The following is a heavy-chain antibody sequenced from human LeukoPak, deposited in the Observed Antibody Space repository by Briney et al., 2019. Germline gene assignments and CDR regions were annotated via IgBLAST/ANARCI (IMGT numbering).Heavy chain of an antibody. D-gene: IGHD2-15*01. CDR2: INHSGST. V-gene: IGHV4-34*01. J-gene: IGHJ5*02. CDR3: ARRVGYWSRDWFDP. CDR1: GGSFSGYY. Sequence: SETLSLTCAVYGGSFSGYYWSWIRQPPGKGLEWIGEINHSGSTNYNPSLKSRVTISVDTSKNQFSLKLSSVTAADTAVHYCARRVGYWSRDWFDPWGQGTLVTVSS.